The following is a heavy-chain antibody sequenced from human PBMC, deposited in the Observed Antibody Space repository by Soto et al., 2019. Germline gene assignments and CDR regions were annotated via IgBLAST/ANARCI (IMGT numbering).Heavy chain of an antibody. V-gene: IGHV1-2*02. Sequence: ASVKVSCKASGFSFTGYYIHWLRQAPGQGLEWMGWINAHSGGAEYAQKFQGRVTLTRDTSISTAYMTLSSLRSDDTAIYYCAKDLTRQLAYWLDPWGQGTQVTVSS. J-gene: IGHJ5*02. CDR3: AKDLTRQLAYWLDP. CDR2: INAHSGGA. CDR1: GFSFTGYY. D-gene: IGHD6-6*01.